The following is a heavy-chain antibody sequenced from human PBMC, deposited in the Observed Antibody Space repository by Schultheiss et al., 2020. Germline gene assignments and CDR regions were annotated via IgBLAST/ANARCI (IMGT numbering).Heavy chain of an antibody. CDR3: AKETGRITMVRGVRGYNWFDP. Sequence: GGSLRLSCAASGFTFSSYAMSWVRQAPGKGLEWVSAISGSGGSTYYADSVKGRFTISRDNSKNTLYLQMNSLRAEDTAVYYCAKETGRITMVRGVRGYNWFDPWGQGTLVTVS. J-gene: IGHJ5*02. D-gene: IGHD3-10*01. CDR2: ISGSGGST. CDR1: GFTFSSYA. V-gene: IGHV3-23*01.